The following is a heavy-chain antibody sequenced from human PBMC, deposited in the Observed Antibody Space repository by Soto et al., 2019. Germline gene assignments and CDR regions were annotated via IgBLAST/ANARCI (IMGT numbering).Heavy chain of an antibody. J-gene: IGHJ4*02. Sequence: PGGSLRLSCAASGFTFSSYSMNWVRQAPGKELEWVSSISSSSSYIYYADSVKGRFTISRDNAKNSLYLQMNSLRAEDTAVYYCARDRLYCTNGVCYQAIDYWGQGTLVTV. D-gene: IGHD2-8*01. CDR2: ISSSSSYI. CDR3: ARDRLYCTNGVCYQAIDY. CDR1: GFTFSSYS. V-gene: IGHV3-21*01.